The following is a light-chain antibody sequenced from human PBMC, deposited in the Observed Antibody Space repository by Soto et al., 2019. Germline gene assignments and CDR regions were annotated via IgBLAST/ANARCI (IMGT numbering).Light chain of an antibody. V-gene: IGKV3-11*01. CDR2: DAS. CDR1: QSVSSY. CDR3: QQRSNWPLMYT. J-gene: IGKJ2*01. Sequence: EIVLTQSPATLSLSPGERATLSCRASQSVSSYLAWYQQKPGQAPRLLIYDASNRATGIPARFSGSGSGTDFTLTMSSLAPEDFAVYYCQQRSNWPLMYTFGQGTTLEIK.